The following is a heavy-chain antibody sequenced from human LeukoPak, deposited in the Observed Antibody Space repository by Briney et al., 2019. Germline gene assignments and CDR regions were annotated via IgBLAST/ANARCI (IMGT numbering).Heavy chain of an antibody. CDR1: GGSFSGYY. J-gene: IGHJ4*02. CDR3: ARGAKGYRQQLVQYYFDY. D-gene: IGHD6-13*01. CDR2: INHSGST. Sequence: SETLSLTCAVYGGSFSGYYWSWIRQPPGKGQEWIGEINHSGSTNYNPSLKSRVTISVDTSKNQFSLKLSSVTAADTAVYYCARGAKGYRQQLVQYYFDYWGQGTLVTVSS. V-gene: IGHV4-34*01.